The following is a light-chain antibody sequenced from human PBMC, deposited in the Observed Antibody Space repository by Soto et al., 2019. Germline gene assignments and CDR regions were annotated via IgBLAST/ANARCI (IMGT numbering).Light chain of an antibody. V-gene: IGKV3-11*01. CDR2: DAS. Sequence: EIVLTQSPATLSSSPGERATLSCRASQSLSSYLAWFQQKPGQAPRLLIYDASNRATGIPARFSGSGSGTDFTLTISSLEPEDFAVYYCQRHSNWPRTFGQGTKVEIK. CDR1: QSLSSY. CDR3: QRHSNWPRT. J-gene: IGKJ1*01.